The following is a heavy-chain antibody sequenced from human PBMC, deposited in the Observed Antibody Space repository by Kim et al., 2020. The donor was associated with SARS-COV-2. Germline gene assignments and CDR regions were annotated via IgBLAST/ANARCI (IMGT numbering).Heavy chain of an antibody. V-gene: IGHV4-31*03. J-gene: IGHJ4*02. CDR1: GGSISSGGYY. CDR3: AREKSGSGRGDY. CDR2: IYYSGST. Sequence: SETLSLTCTVSGGSISSGGYYWSWIRQHPGKGLEWIGYIYYSGSTYYNPSLKSRVTISVDTSKNQFSLKLSSVTAADTAVYYCAREKSGSGRGDYWGQGTLVTVSS. D-gene: IGHD3-10*01.